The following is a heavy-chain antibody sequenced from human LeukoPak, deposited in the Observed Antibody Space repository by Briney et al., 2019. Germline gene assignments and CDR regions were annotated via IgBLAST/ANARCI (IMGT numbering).Heavy chain of an antibody. CDR1: GGTFSSYA. D-gene: IGHD5-18*01. Sequence: GSSVKVSCKASGGTFSSYAISWVRQAPGQGLEWMGGINPNSGGTNYAQKFQGRVTMTRDTSISTAYMELSRLRSDDTVVYYCAGEVTADAFDIWGQGIIVTVSS. CDR3: AGEVTADAFDI. J-gene: IGHJ3*02. V-gene: IGHV1-2*05. CDR2: INPNSGGT.